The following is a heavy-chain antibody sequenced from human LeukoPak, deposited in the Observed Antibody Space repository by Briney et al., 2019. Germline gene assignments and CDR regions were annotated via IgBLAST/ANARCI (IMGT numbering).Heavy chain of an antibody. Sequence: SETLSLTCTVSGGSISSGDYYWSWIRQPPGKGLEWIGYIYYSGSTYYNPSLKSRVTILVDTSKNQFSLKLSSVTAADTAVYYCARRDWSSNYYFDYWGQGTLVTVSS. CDR3: ARRDWSSNYYFDY. V-gene: IGHV4-30-4*01. CDR2: IYYSGST. CDR1: GGSISSGDYY. J-gene: IGHJ4*02. D-gene: IGHD6-13*01.